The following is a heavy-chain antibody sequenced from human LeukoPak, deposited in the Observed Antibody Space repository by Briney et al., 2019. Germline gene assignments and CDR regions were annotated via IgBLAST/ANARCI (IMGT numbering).Heavy chain of an antibody. V-gene: IGHV3-23*01. CDR3: AKDPSSSWFGDYFDY. CDR2: ISGSGGST. D-gene: IGHD6-13*01. J-gene: IGHJ4*02. Sequence: PGGSLRLSCAASGDTFSSYAMSWVRQAPGKGLEWVSAISGSGGSTYYADSVKGRFTISRDNSKNTLYLQMNSLRAEDTAVYYCAKDPSSSWFGDYFDYWGQGTLVTVSS. CDR1: GDTFSSYA.